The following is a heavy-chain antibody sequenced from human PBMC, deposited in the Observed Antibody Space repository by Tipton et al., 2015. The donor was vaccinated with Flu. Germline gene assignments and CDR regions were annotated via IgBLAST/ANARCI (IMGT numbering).Heavy chain of an antibody. J-gene: IGHJ3*02. D-gene: IGHD2-2*01. V-gene: IGHV4-39*07. CDR3: ARAIGFCDSTTCAEAYGI. CDR2: IYYSGTT. CDR1: GGSISSSTYY. Sequence: LRLSCTVSGGSISSSTYYWGWIRQPPGKGLEWVGNIYYSGTTYYNPSLQSRVTISADTSKNQFSLQLSSVTAADTAVYYCARAIGFCDSTTCAEAYGIWGQGTMVTVSS.